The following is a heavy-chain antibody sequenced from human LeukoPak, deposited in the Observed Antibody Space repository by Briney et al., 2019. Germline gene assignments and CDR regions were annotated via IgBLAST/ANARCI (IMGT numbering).Heavy chain of an antibody. CDR1: GGSISSSSNY. CDR2: IYYSGST. J-gene: IGHJ4*02. V-gene: IGHV4-39*01. CDR3: ARIYYYDSSGPFDY. D-gene: IGHD3-22*01. Sequence: SETLSLTCTVSGGSISSSSNYWGWHRQPPGKRLEWIGSIYYSGSTYYNPSLNSRVTISVDTSKNQFSLKLSSVTAADTAVYYCARIYYYDSSGPFDYWGQGTLVTVSS.